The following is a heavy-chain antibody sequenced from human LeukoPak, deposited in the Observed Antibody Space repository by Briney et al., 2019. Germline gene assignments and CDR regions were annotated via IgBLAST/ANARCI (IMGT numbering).Heavy chain of an antibody. CDR1: GFTFSSYG. J-gene: IGHJ4*02. V-gene: IGHV3-30*18. CDR3: AKDGGYCGGDCYSLLLDY. Sequence: GGSLRLSCAASGFTFSSYGMHWVRQAPGKGLEWVAVISYDGSNKYYADSVKGRFTISRDNSKNTLYLQMNSLRAEDTAVYYCAKDGGYCGGDCYSLLLDYWGQGTLVTVSS. CDR2: ISYDGSNK. D-gene: IGHD2-21*02.